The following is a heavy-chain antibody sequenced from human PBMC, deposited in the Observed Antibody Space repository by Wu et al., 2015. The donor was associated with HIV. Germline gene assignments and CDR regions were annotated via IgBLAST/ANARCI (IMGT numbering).Heavy chain of an antibody. D-gene: IGHD2-15*01. V-gene: IGHV1-2*02. CDR3: ARDELFRIDDAFDL. CDR2: SNLNTGGT. CDR1: GDGFTSYA. J-gene: IGHJ3*01. Sequence: QVHLVQFGGEVKKPGSSVKVTCKASGDGFTSYAVSWVRQAPGQGPEWMGWSNLNTGGTNYAPKFQGRVTMTRDTSISTAYMELSRLTSDDTAVYYCARDELFRIDDAFDLWGQGTMVTVSS.